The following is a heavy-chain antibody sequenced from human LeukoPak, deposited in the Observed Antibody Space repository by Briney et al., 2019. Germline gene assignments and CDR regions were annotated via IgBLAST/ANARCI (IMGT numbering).Heavy chain of an antibody. CDR3: ARDGTYYYDSSGYYRYYYMDV. Sequence: ASVKVSCKASGYTFTSYGISWVRQAPGQGLEWMGWMSAYNGNTNYAQKLQGRVTMTTDTSTSTAYMELRSLRSDDTAVYYCARDGTYYYDSSGYYRYYYMDVWGKGTTVTVSS. CDR2: MSAYNGNT. D-gene: IGHD3-22*01. V-gene: IGHV1-18*01. J-gene: IGHJ6*03. CDR1: GYTFTSYG.